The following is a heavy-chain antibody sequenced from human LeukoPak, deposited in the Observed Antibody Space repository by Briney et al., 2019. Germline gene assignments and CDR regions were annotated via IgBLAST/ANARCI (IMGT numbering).Heavy chain of an antibody. J-gene: IGHJ4*02. Sequence: QSGGSLRLSCAASGFTFGPYTMNWVRQAPWKGLEWVSYISSSSDTIYYADSVKGRFTISRDNSKNTLYLQMNSLRAEDTAVYYCAKVRRNYDFWTTDYWGQGTLVTVSS. CDR3: AKVRRNYDFWTTDY. CDR1: GFTFGPYT. CDR2: ISSSSDTI. D-gene: IGHD3-3*01. V-gene: IGHV3-48*01.